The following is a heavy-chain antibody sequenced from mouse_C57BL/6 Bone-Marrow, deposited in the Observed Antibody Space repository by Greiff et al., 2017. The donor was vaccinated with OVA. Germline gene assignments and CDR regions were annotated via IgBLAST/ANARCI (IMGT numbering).Heavy chain of an antibody. D-gene: IGHD1-1*01. Sequence: QVQLQQPGAELVMPGASVKLSCKASGYTFTSYWMHWVKQRPGQGLEWIGEIDPSDSYTNYNQKFKGKSTLTVDKSSSPAYMQLSSLTSEDSAVYYCAREGPVTTGRDYFDYWGQGTTLTVSS. CDR1: GYTFTSYW. CDR3: AREGPVTTGRDYFDY. J-gene: IGHJ2*01. CDR2: IDPSDSYT. V-gene: IGHV1-69*01.